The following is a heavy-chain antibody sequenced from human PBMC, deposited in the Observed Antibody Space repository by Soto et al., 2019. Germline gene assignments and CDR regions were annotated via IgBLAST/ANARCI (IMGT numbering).Heavy chain of an antibody. CDR1: GYTFTSYG. V-gene: IGHV1-18*01. CDR2: ISAYNGNT. J-gene: IGHJ4*02. D-gene: IGHD6-19*01. CDR3: ARAYSSGWYFDY. Sequence: ASVKVSCKASGYTFTSYGISWVLQAPGQGLEWMGWISAYNGNTNYAQKLQGRVTMTTDTSTSTAYMELRSLRSDDTAVYYCARAYSSGWYFDYWGQGTLVTVSS.